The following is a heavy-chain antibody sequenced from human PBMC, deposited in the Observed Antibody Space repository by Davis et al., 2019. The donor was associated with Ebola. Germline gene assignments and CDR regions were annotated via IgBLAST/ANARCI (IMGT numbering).Heavy chain of an antibody. CDR3: ARHPPYATGWHYFDF. D-gene: IGHD2-2*01. Sequence: GESLKISCKGSGYSFTSYWIAWVRQMPGKGPEWMGIIFPGDPDTRYSPSFQSQVTISADKSINTAYLQWSTLKASDTAMYYCARHPPYATGWHYFDFWGQGTLVTVSS. CDR1: GYSFTSYW. CDR2: IFPGDPDT. J-gene: IGHJ4*02. V-gene: IGHV5-51*01.